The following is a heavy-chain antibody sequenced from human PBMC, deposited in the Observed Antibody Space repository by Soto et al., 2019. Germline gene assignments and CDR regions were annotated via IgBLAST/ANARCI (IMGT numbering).Heavy chain of an antibody. D-gene: IGHD4-17*01. CDR1: GGSISSLSYY. J-gene: IGHJ4*02. CDR2: IYYSGST. V-gene: IGHV4-39*01. CDR3: ARRIYGDYDY. Sequence: SEPMCVTXTVSGGSISSLSYYWGRIRQPPGKGLEWIGSIYYSGSTYYNPSLKSRVTISVDTSKNQFSLTLSSVTAADTAVYYCARRIYGDYDYWGQGTLVTVSS.